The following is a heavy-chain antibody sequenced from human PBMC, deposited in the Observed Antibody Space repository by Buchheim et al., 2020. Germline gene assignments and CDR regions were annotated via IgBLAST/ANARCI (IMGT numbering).Heavy chain of an antibody. Sequence: EVQLVESGGGLGRPGGSLRLSCVASGFNFGTLWMSWVRQVPGKGLEWVANINQNGGEKYYVDSVEGRFTISRANAKNSLYLQMSSLRVEDTAVYYCAKGGSGYYTPRGYWYFDLWGRGTL. CDR3: AKGGSGYYTPRGYWYFDL. V-gene: IGHV3-7*01. CDR2: INQNGGEK. J-gene: IGHJ2*01. CDR1: GFNFGTLW. D-gene: IGHD3-22*01.